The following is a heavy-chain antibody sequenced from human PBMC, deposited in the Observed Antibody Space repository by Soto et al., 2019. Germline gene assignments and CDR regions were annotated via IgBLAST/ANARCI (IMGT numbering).Heavy chain of an antibody. Sequence: PGGSLRLSCAASGFTFSSYSMNWVRQAPGKGLEWVSSISSSSSYIYYADSVKGRFTISRDNAKNSLYLQMNSLRAEDTAVYYCARDDDYGALYYYVDVWGKGTTVTVSS. CDR1: GFTFSSYS. V-gene: IGHV3-21*01. CDR2: ISSSSSYI. J-gene: IGHJ6*03. CDR3: ARDDDYGALYYYVDV. D-gene: IGHD4-17*01.